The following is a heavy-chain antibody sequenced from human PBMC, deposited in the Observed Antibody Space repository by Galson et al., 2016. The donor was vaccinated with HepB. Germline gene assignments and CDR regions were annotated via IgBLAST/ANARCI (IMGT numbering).Heavy chain of an antibody. CDR2: MHYSGTT. J-gene: IGHJ4*02. CDR1: GGSMNNAYYY. CDR3: SIRYGTGGNRYFDY. Sequence: SETLSLTCNVSGGSMNNAYYYWGWIRQTPGKGLEYIGSMHYSGTTYYSPSLETRVAISVDTPKHRFSLKLSSLTAADTAVYYFSIRYGTGGNRYFDYWGQGPLVTVSS. V-gene: IGHV4-39*01. D-gene: IGHD3-16*02.